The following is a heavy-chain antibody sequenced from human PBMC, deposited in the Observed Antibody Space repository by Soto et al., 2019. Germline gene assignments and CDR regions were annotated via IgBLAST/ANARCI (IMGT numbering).Heavy chain of an antibody. V-gene: IGHV4-31*03. Sequence: PSETLSLTCTVSGGSISSGGYYWSWIRQHPGKGLEWIGYIYYSGSTYYNLSLKSRVTISVDTSKNQFSLKLSSVTAADTAVYYCARDFGTIFGLVGNFDYWGQGTLVTVSS. CDR3: ARDFGTIFGLVGNFDY. D-gene: IGHD3-3*01. CDR1: GGSISSGGYY. CDR2: IYYSGST. J-gene: IGHJ4*02.